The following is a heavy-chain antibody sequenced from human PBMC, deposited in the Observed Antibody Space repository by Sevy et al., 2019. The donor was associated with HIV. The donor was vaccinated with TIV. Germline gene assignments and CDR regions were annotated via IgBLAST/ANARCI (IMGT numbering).Heavy chain of an antibody. J-gene: IGHJ5*02. D-gene: IGHD6-13*01. Sequence: GGSLRLSCAGSGFDVSNNYMSWVRQAPGKGLEWVSIIYRSGTTYYVDPVKAGFTISRDKSKNTVYLQMSSLRADDTAISHCARDYSRRPGWFDPWGQGTLVTVSS. CDR3: ARDYSRRPGWFDP. CDR1: GFDVSNNY. CDR2: IYRSGTT. V-gene: IGHV3-53*01.